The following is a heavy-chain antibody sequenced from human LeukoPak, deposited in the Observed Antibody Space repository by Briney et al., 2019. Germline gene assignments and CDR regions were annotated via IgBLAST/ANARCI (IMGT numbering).Heavy chain of an antibody. CDR2: INHSGST. CDR1: GFTFSSYE. Sequence: LRLSCAASGFTFSSYEMNWVRQPPGKGLEWIGEINHSGSTNYNPSLKSRVTISVDTSKNQFSLKLSSVTAADTAVYYCAREGGYDILTHHDAFDIWGQGTMVTVSS. CDR3: AREGGYDILTHHDAFDI. J-gene: IGHJ3*02. V-gene: IGHV4-34*01. D-gene: IGHD3-9*01.